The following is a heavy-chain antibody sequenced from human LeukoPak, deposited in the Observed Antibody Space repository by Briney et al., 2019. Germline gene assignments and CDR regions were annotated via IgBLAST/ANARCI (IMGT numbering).Heavy chain of an antibody. CDR2: ISSSSSYI. CDR1: GFTFSSYS. J-gene: IGHJ5*02. D-gene: IGHD3-10*01. CDR3: ARAAMVRGVIGWFDP. Sequence: GGSLRLSCAASGFTFSSYSMNWVRQAPGKGLEWVSSISSSSSYIYYADSVKGRFTISRDNAKNSLYLQMHSLRAEDTAVYYCARAAMVRGVIGWFDPWGQGTLVTVSS. V-gene: IGHV3-21*01.